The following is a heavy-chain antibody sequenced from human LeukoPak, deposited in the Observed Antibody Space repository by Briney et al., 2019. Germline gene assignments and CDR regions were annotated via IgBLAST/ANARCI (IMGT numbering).Heavy chain of an antibody. CDR3: ATDSSGYYYFDY. Sequence: GGPLRLSCAASGFTVSSNYMTWVRQAPGKGLEWVSVIYSGGSTYYADSVKGRFTISRDNSKNTLYLQMNSLRAEDTAVYYCATDSSGYYYFDYWGQGTLVTVSS. J-gene: IGHJ4*02. D-gene: IGHD3-22*01. CDR1: GFTVSSNY. CDR2: IYSGGST. V-gene: IGHV3-53*01.